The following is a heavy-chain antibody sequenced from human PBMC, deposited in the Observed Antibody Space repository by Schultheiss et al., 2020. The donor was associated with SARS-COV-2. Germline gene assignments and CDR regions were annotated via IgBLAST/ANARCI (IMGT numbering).Heavy chain of an antibody. J-gene: IGHJ4*02. Sequence: LRLSCAASGFTFSDHYMDWVRQAPGKGLEWVGYIYYSGSTYYNPSLKSRVTISVDTSKNQFSLKLSSVTAADTAVYYCASEPIVVVPAAYFDYWGQGTLVTVSS. CDR1: GFTFSDHY. CDR3: ASEPIVVVPAAYFDY. CDR2: IYYSGST. V-gene: IGHV4-31*02. D-gene: IGHD2-2*01.